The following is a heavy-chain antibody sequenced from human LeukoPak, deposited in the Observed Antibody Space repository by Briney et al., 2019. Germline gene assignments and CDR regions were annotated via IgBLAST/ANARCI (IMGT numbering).Heavy chain of an antibody. V-gene: IGHV4-39*07. Sequence: PSETLSLTCTVSGGSISSSSYYWGWIRQPPGKGLEWIGSIYYSGSTYYNPSLKSRVTISVDASKNQFSLKLSSVTAADTAVYYCAREMASYYYDSSGQRAFDIWGQGTMVTVSS. J-gene: IGHJ3*02. CDR2: IYYSGST. CDR3: AREMASYYYDSSGQRAFDI. CDR1: GGSISSSSYY. D-gene: IGHD3-22*01.